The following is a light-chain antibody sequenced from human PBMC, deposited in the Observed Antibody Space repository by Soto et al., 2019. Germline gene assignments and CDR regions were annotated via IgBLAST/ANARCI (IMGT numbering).Light chain of an antibody. V-gene: IGLV2-14*01. Sequence: QSALTQPAPVSGSPGQSITISCTGTSSDVGGYNYVSWYQQHPGKAPKLMIYEVNNRPSGVSNRFSGSKSGNTASLTISGLQAEDEGDYYCSSYTDSSTLGVFGTGTKVTVL. CDR3: SSYTDSSTLGV. CDR2: EVN. CDR1: SSDVGGYNY. J-gene: IGLJ1*01.